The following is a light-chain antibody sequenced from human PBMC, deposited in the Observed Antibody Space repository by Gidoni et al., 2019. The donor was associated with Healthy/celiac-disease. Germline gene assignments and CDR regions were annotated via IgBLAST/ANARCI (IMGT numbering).Light chain of an antibody. Sequence: DILMTQSPSSLSASVGARATITCQASQDISNYLNWYQQKPGKAPKLLIYDASNLETGVPSRFSGSGSGTDFTFTISSLQPEDIATYYCQQYDNLPYTFGQGTKLEIK. CDR1: QDISNY. CDR2: DAS. J-gene: IGKJ2*01. V-gene: IGKV1-33*01. CDR3: QQYDNLPYT.